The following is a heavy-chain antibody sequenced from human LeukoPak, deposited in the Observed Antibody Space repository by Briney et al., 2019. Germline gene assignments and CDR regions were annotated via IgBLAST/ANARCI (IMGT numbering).Heavy chain of an antibody. CDR3: ATVYGSGNFDY. CDR1: GFTFSSYS. J-gene: IGHJ4*02. D-gene: IGHD3-10*01. Sequence: PGGSLRLSCAASGFTFSSYSMNWVRQAPGKGLEWVSYISRSSSIIHYADSVKGRFTIFRDNANNSLHLQMNSLRDEDTAVYYCATVYGSGNFDYWGQGTLVTVSS. V-gene: IGHV3-48*02. CDR2: ISRSSSII.